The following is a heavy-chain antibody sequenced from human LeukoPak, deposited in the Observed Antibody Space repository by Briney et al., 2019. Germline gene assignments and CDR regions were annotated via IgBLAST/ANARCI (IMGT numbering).Heavy chain of an antibody. Sequence: SQTLSLTCAISGDSVSSNRAAWSWIRQSPSRGLEWLGRTYYRSKWYNDYAPSVNSRIIINPDASKNQLSLQLRSVTPEDTAVYYCARKPTHSGYDYWGQGTLVTVSS. V-gene: IGHV6-1*01. J-gene: IGHJ4*02. CDR2: TYYRSKWYN. CDR3: ARKPTHSGYDY. CDR1: GDSVSSNRAA. D-gene: IGHD5-12*01.